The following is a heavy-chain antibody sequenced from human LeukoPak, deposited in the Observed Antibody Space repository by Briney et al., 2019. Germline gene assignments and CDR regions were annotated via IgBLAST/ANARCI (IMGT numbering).Heavy chain of an antibody. D-gene: IGHD5-12*01. Sequence: GGSLRLSCAASGFTFEDYTMHWVRQSPGKRLEWVSLISWDGGSTYYADSVKGRFTISRDNSKNTLYLQMNSLRAEDTAVYYCAKASGSGYDSGFDPWGQGTLVTVSS. CDR1: GFTFEDYT. J-gene: IGHJ5*02. CDR3: AKASGSGYDSGFDP. V-gene: IGHV3-43*01. CDR2: ISWDGGST.